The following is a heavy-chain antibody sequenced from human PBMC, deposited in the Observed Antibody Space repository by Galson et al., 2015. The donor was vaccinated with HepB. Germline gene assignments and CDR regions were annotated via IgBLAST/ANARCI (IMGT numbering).Heavy chain of an antibody. Sequence: SLRLSCAATGFPSSDYSMTWIRQAPGKGLEWLSYISDSGTTTFYADSVRGRFTISRDNAKNSLYLQMNSLRAEDTAVYYCARATLRWFDPWGQGTLVTVSS. D-gene: IGHD3-16*01. V-gene: IGHV3-11*01. CDR1: GFPSSDYS. CDR3: ARATLRWFDP. J-gene: IGHJ5*02. CDR2: ISDSGTTT.